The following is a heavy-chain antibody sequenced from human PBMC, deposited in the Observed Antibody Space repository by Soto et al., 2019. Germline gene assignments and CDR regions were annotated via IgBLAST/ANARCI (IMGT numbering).Heavy chain of an antibody. CDR2: IYDSGSN. Sequence: TLSLPFTVSGGAISSSSYYCGWICQPPGKGLERTRSIYDSGSNYYNTSLRSRVNISVDTSKNQFTLKLSSVTAAATAVYYCARALTPYYYSYYGMDVWGQGTTVTVSS. CDR1: GGAISSSSYY. D-gene: IGHD2-8*01. CDR3: ARALTPYYYSYYGMDV. J-gene: IGHJ6*02. V-gene: IGHV4-39*01.